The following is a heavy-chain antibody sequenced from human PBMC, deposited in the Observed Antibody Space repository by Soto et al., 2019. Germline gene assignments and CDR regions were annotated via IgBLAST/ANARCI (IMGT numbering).Heavy chain of an antibody. V-gene: IGHV3-23*01. D-gene: IGHD2-15*01. CDR3: AKGRHTVVRGGYYFDY. CDR2: ISGSGGST. Sequence: LRLSCAASGFTFSSYAMSWVRQAPGKGLERFSAISGSGGSTYYADSVKGRFTISRDNSKNTLYLQMNSLRAEDTAVYYCAKGRHTVVRGGYYFDYWGQGTLVT. CDR1: GFTFSSYA. J-gene: IGHJ4*02.